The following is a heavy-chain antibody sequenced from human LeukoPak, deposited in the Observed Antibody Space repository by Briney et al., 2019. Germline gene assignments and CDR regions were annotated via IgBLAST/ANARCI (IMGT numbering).Heavy chain of an antibody. CDR1: GGSISSYY. J-gene: IGHJ3*02. CDR2: IYYSGST. D-gene: IGHD4-11*01. CDR3: ASYSNYDAFDI. V-gene: IGHV4-59*01. Sequence: SETLSLTCTVSGGSISSYYWSWIRQPPGKGLEWIGYIYYSGSTNYNPSLKSRVTISVDTSKNQFSPKLSSATAADTAVYYCASYSNYDAFDIWGQGTMVTVSS.